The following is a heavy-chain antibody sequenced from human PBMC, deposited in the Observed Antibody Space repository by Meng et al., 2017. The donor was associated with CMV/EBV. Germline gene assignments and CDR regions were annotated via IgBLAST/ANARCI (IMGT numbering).Heavy chain of an antibody. V-gene: IGHV3-11*01. D-gene: IGHD2-2*01. Sequence: GESLKISCAASGFTFSDYYMSWIRRAPGKGLEWVSYISSSGSTIYYADSVKGRFTISRDNAKNSLYLQMNSLRAEDTAVYYCARDGVVLVVPAYYYGMDVWGQGTTVTVSS. CDR3: ARDGVVLVVPAYYYGMDV. J-gene: IGHJ6*02. CDR1: GFTFSDYY. CDR2: ISSSGSTI.